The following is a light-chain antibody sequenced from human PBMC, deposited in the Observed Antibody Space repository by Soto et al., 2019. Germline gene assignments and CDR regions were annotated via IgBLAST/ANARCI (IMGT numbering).Light chain of an antibody. CDR1: QGISSY. J-gene: IGKJ4*01. V-gene: IGKV1-9*01. CDR3: QQLNSYPFT. Sequence: IQLTQSPSFLSASVGDRVTITCRASQGISSYLAWYQQKPGKALKLLIYAASTLQSGVPSRFSGSGSGTEFTLTISSLQPEDFATYYCQQLNSYPFTFGGGTKVDIK. CDR2: AAS.